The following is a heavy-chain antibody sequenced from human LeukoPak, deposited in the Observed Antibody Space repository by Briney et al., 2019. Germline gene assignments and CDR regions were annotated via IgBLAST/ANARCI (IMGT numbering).Heavy chain of an antibody. Sequence: SSETLSLTCTVSGGSISSGGYYWSWLRQHPGKGLEWIGYIYYSGSTYYNPSLKSRVTISVDTSKNQFSLKLSSVTAADTAVYYCARDPFVVVSPAGYDYWGQGTLVTVSS. J-gene: IGHJ4*02. CDR2: IYYSGST. D-gene: IGHD3-22*01. CDR3: ARDPFVVVSPAGYDY. V-gene: IGHV4-31*03. CDR1: GGSISSGGYY.